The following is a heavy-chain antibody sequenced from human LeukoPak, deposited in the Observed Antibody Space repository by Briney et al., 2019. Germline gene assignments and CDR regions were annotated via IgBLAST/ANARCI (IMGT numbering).Heavy chain of an antibody. CDR3: ARDRFSGSFSGFDY. CDR1: GGSFSPDY. CDR2: IYTSGSS. V-gene: IGHV4-4*07. Sequence: SETLSLTCPVSGGSFSPDYWSWIRQPPRQGLEWIGRIYTSGSSNYNPSLKSRATMSVDTSKNQISLKLTSVTAADTAVYYCARDRFSGSFSGFDYWGQGALVTVSS. J-gene: IGHJ4*02. D-gene: IGHD1-26*01.